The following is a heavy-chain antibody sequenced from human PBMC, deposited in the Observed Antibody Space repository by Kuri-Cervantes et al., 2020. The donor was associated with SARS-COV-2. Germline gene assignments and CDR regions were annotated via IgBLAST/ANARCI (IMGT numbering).Heavy chain of an antibody. CDR3: ARVDCSSTSCSGDLGMFDY. CDR1: GYSFSAYH. Sequence: ASVKVSCKASGYSFSAYHLHWVRQAPGQGLEWMGWISAYNGNTNYAQKLQGRVTMTTDTSTSTAYMELRSLRSDDTAVYYCARVDCSSTSCSGDLGMFDYWGQGTRVTVSS. V-gene: IGHV1-18*04. CDR2: ISAYNGNT. D-gene: IGHD2-2*01. J-gene: IGHJ4*02.